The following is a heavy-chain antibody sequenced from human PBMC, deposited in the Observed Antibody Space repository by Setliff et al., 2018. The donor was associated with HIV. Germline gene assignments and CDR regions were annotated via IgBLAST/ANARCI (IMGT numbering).Heavy chain of an antibody. D-gene: IGHD3-10*01. CDR1: GFTFSDHH. V-gene: IGHV3-72*01. CDR2: SRNKANNYVT. CDR3: ARGYCSATYWAY. J-gene: IGHJ4*02. Sequence: PGGSLRLSCAASGFTFSDHHMDWVRQAPGKGLEWVGRSRNKANNYVTEYALSVRGSITIARDDSKNSLYLQVNSLKTEDTAVYYCARGYCSATYWAYWGQGTLVTVSS.